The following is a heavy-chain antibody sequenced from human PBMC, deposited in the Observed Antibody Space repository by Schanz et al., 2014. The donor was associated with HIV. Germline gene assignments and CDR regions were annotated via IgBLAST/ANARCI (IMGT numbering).Heavy chain of an antibody. CDR2: ISGSSIT. Sequence: VELLESGGGSVQPWGSLRLSCAASGFTFSSYAMSWVRQAPGKGLEWVSAISGSSITYSADSVKGRFTISRDNSKNTLYLQMNSLRAEDTAVYYCALSRPSGYGGSWYFDLWGRGTLVAVSS. J-gene: IGHJ2*01. D-gene: IGHD2-15*01. CDR3: ALSRPSGYGGSWYFDL. V-gene: IGHV3-23*01. CDR1: GFTFSSYA.